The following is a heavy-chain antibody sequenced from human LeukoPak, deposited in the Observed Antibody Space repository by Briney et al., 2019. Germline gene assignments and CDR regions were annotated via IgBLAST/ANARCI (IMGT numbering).Heavy chain of an antibody. D-gene: IGHD6-25*01. V-gene: IGHV3-23*01. Sequence: GGSLRLSCAASGFTFSSYAMSWVRQAPGKGLEWVSAISGSGGSTYYADSVKGRFTISRDNSKNKLYLQMNRLRAEDTAVYYCAKSSAAARAYYFDYWGQGTLVTVSS. CDR1: GFTFSSYA. CDR2: ISGSGGST. J-gene: IGHJ4*02. CDR3: AKSSAAARAYYFDY.